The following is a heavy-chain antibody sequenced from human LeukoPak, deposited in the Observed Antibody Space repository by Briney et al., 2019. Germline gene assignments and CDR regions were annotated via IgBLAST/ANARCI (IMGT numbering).Heavy chain of an antibody. CDR3: ARALGSRYGMDV. D-gene: IGHD2-15*01. J-gene: IGHJ6*02. CDR1: GGSISSGGYS. Sequence: PSETLSLTCAVSGGSISSGGYSWSWIRQPPGKGLEWIGYIYHSGSTYYNPSLKSRVTISVDRSKNQSSLKLSSVTAADTAVYYCARALGSRYGMDVWGQGTTVTVSS. CDR2: IYHSGST. V-gene: IGHV4-30-2*01.